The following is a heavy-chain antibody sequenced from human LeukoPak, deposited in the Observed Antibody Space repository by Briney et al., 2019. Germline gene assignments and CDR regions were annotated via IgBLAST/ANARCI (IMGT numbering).Heavy chain of an antibody. CDR1: GVTFTSYA. J-gene: IGHJ6*03. D-gene: IGHD3-3*01. V-gene: IGHV1-69*04. CDR3: GSDGKSLAAADDYYYCYYYLDV. Sequence: SVKVSCKASGVTFTSYAISWVRQAPGQGLEWMGRINPILGIATYAQQFQGRVTITADNSTTTAYMELTSLRSEDTLLCYVGSDGKSLAAADDYYYCYYYLDVWGKGTTVTVSS. CDR2: INPILGIA.